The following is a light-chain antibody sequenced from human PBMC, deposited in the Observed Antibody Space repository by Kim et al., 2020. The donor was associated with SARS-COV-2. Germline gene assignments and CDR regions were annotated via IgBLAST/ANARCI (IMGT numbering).Light chain of an antibody. CDR2: GAS. CDR3: QQYGSSRWT. Sequence: SPGERTPLSCKASQSVSSSYLAWCQQKPGQAPRLLIYGASSRATGIPDRFSGSGSGTNFTLTNSRLEPEDFAVYYCQQYGSSRWTFGQGTKVDIK. CDR1: QSVSSSY. J-gene: IGKJ1*01. V-gene: IGKV3-20*01.